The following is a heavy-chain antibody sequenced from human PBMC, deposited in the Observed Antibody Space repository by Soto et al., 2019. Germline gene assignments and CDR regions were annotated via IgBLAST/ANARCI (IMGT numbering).Heavy chain of an antibody. CDR2: IYYSGST. Sequence: ETLSLTCTVSGGSISSYYWSWIRQPPGKGLEWIGYIYYSGSTNYNPSLKSRVTISVDTSKNQFSLKLSSVTAADTAVYYCAREVPLYYFDYWGQGTLVTVSS. D-gene: IGHD1-1*01. J-gene: IGHJ4*02. V-gene: IGHV4-59*01. CDR3: AREVPLYYFDY. CDR1: GGSISSYY.